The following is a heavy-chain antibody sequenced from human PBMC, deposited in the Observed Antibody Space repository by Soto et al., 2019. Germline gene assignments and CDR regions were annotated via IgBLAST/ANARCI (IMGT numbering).Heavy chain of an antibody. D-gene: IGHD6-19*01. V-gene: IGHV3-23*01. J-gene: IGHJ6*02. CDR1: GFTFSSYA. CDR2: ISGSGGST. CDR3: AKVLAVFYYYYGMDV. Sequence: GGSLRLSCAASGFTFSSYAMSWVRQAPGKGLEWVSAISGSGGSTYYADSVKGRFTISRDNSKNTLYLQMNSLRAEDTAVYYCAKVLAVFYYYYGMDVWGQGTTVTVSS.